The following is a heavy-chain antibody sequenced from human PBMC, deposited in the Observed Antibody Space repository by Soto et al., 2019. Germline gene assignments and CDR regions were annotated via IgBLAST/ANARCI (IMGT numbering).Heavy chain of an antibody. CDR2: IYYSGST. Sequence: PSETLSLTCTVSGGSISSYYWSWIRQPPGKGLEWIGYIYYSGSTNYNPSLKSRVTISVDTSKNQCSLKLYSVTTADTAMYYCARLPWADYRGSFDSWGQGTLVIVSS. V-gene: IGHV4-59*01. J-gene: IGHJ5*01. CDR3: ARLPWADYRGSFDS. D-gene: IGHD2-15*01. CDR1: GGSISSYY.